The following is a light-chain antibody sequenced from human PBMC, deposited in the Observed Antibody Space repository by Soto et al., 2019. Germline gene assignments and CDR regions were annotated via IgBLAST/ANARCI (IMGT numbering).Light chain of an antibody. Sequence: DIQMTQSPSSLSASVGDRVTITCRARQSISSYLNWYQQKPGKAPKLMIYAASSLQSGVPSRFSGSGSGTDFTLTISSLQPEDFATYYYQKSYSTPWTFGQGTQVEIK. CDR2: AAS. CDR3: QKSYSTPWT. V-gene: IGKV1-39*01. CDR1: QSISSY. J-gene: IGKJ1*01.